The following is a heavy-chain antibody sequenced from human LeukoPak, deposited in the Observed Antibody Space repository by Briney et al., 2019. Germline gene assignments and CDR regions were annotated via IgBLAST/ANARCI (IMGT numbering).Heavy chain of an antibody. CDR1: GGSISSGSYY. CDR3: ARQSSGWPYYYYYMDV. D-gene: IGHD6-19*01. V-gene: IGHV4-61*02. Sequence: SETLSLTCTVSGGSISSGSYYWTWIRQPAGKGLEWIGRIYPTGRTHYNPSLMSRVTISIDTSKKQFSLNLNSVTAADTAVYYCARQSSGWPYYYYYMDVWGKGTTVTISS. CDR2: IYPTGRT. J-gene: IGHJ6*03.